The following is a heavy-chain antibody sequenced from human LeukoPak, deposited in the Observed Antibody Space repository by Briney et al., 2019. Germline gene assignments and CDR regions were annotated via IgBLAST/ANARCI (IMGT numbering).Heavy chain of an antibody. Sequence: PGGSLRLSCAASGFTVSSNYMSWVRQAPGKGLEWVSSISSSSSYIYYADSVKGRFTISRDNAKNSLYLQMNSLRAEDTAVYYRARAMEDTAMVLWFDPWGQGTLVTVSS. CDR3: ARAMEDTAMVLWFDP. D-gene: IGHD5-18*01. CDR1: GFTVSSNY. CDR2: ISSSSSYI. J-gene: IGHJ5*02. V-gene: IGHV3-21*01.